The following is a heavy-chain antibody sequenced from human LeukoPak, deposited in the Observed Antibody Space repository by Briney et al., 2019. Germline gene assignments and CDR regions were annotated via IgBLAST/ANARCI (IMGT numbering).Heavy chain of an antibody. CDR1: GFTFSSYW. D-gene: IGHD6-13*01. J-gene: IGHJ4*02. CDR3: ARVQSAAAVYYFDY. CDR2: IKQDGSEK. Sequence: GGSLRLSCAASGFTFSSYWMSWVRQALGKGLEWVANIKQDGSEKYYVDSVKGRFTISRDNAKNSLYLQMNSLRAEDTAVYYCARVQSAAAVYYFDYWGQGTLVTVSS. V-gene: IGHV3-7*01.